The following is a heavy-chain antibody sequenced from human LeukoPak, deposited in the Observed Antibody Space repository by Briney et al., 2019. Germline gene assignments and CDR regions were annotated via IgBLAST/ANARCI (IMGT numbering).Heavy chain of an antibody. CDR2: IKHNGDEL. D-gene: IGHD3-16*01. V-gene: IGHV3-7*01. CDR3: ARELRTFDS. Sequence: PGGSLRVSCAASGFTFSSYWMTWVRQAPGKGLEWVANIKHNGDELNYVDSVEDRFTISRDNAKNSLYLHMTSLRAEDTAVYYCARELRTFDSWGQGTLVTVSS. CDR1: GFTFSSYW. J-gene: IGHJ4*02.